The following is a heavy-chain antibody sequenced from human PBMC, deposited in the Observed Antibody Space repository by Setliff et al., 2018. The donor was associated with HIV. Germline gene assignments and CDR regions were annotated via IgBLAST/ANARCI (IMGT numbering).Heavy chain of an antibody. V-gene: IGHV3-73*01. CDR2: IGSKANSYAT. J-gene: IGHJ5*02. CDR1: GFTFSGST. Sequence: LRLSCAASGFTFSGSTIHWVRQASGKGLEWVGRIGSKANSYATAYAASVKGRFTTSREDSKNTAYLQMNSLKTEDTAVYYCRADSSGYPWGQGTLVTVSS. CDR3: RADSSGYP. D-gene: IGHD3-22*01.